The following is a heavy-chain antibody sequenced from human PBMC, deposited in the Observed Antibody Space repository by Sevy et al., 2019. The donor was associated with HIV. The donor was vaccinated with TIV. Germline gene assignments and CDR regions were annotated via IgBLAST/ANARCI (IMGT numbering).Heavy chain of an antibody. D-gene: IGHD2-8*01. V-gene: IGHV3-23*01. Sequence: GGSLRLSCASSGFTFSKYSMSWVRQPPGKGLEWVSTLAVGWGEINYADSVKCPFTISRDNSKSSVYLQMNNLRPEATAVYYCAREGCTQTHDYWGQGTMVTASS. CDR3: AREGCTQTHDY. CDR2: LAVGWGEI. CDR1: GFTFSKYS. J-gene: IGHJ4*02.